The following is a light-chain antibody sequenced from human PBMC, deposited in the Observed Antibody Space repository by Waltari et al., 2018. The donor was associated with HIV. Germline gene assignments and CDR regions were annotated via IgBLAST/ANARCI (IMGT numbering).Light chain of an antibody. Sequence: RSSQSLLHSNGYNYLDWYLQKPGQSPQLLIYLGSNRASGVPDRFSGSGSGTDFTLKISRVEAEDVGVYYCMQALQTQFTFGPGTKVDIK. CDR2: LGS. CDR1: QSLLHSNGYNY. CDR3: MQALQTQFT. V-gene: IGKV2-28*01. J-gene: IGKJ3*01.